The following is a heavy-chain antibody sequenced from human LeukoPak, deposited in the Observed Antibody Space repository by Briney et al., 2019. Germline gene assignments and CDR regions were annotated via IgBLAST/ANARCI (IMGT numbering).Heavy chain of an antibody. V-gene: IGHV4-34*01. J-gene: IGHJ6*03. Sequence: PSETLSLTCAVYGGSFSDYYWSWIRQPPGKGLEWIGEINHSGSTNYNPSLKSRVTISVDTSKNQFSLKLSSVTAADTAVYYCARLGITMVRGAKDYYYYYMDVWGKGTTVTISS. CDR3: ARLGITMVRGAKDYYYYYMDV. CDR2: INHSGST. D-gene: IGHD3-10*01. CDR1: GGSFSDYY.